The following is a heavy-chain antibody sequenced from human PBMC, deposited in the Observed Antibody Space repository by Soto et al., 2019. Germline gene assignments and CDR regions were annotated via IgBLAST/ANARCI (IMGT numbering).Heavy chain of an antibody. Sequence: GGSLRLSCGASGFTFSAYAMSWVRQAPGKGLEWVSGISGSGLTTYYADSVEGRFTISRDNSKNTLFLQMDSLRVEDTAVYYCAMRVSWTTPFDSWGQGTLVTVSS. V-gene: IGHV3-23*01. J-gene: IGHJ4*02. CDR2: ISGSGLTT. D-gene: IGHD4-17*01. CDR3: AMRVSWTTPFDS. CDR1: GFTFSAYA.